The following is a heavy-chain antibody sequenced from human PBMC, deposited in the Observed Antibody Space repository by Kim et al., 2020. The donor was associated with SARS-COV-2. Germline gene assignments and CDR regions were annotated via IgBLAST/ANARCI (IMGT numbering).Heavy chain of an antibody. D-gene: IGHD3-16*01. CDR3: ARVGSWGVAPGL. CDR2: IYYSGST. J-gene: IGHJ6*02. CDR1: GGSISSGGYY. Sequence: SETLSLTCIVSGGSISSGGYYWSWIRQHPGKGLEWIGYIYYSGSTYYNPSLKSRVTISVDTSKNQFSLKLSSVTAADTAVYYCARVGSWGVAPGLWGQGTTVTVSS. V-gene: IGHV4-31*03.